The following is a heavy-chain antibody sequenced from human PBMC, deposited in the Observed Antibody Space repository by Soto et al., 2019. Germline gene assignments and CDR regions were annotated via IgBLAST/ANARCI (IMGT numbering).Heavy chain of an antibody. V-gene: IGHV3-33*08. Sequence: GGSLRLSCAASGFTFSSYGMHWVRQAPGKGLEWVAVIWYDGSNKYYADSVKGRFTISRGNSKNTLYLQMNSLRAEDTAVYYCARALRYDYDILTGYSYYYGMDVWGQGTTVTAP. CDR2: IWYDGSNK. D-gene: IGHD3-9*01. CDR1: GFTFSSYG. J-gene: IGHJ6*02. CDR3: ARALRYDYDILTGYSYYYGMDV.